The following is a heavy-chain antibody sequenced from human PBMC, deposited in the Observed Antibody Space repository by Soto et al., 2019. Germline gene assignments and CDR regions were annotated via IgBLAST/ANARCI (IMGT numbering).Heavy chain of an antibody. J-gene: IGHJ5*02. CDR2: ISGSGVST. CDR3: GKGQASIAVDWFDP. D-gene: IGHD6-19*01. Sequence: EVQLLESGGGLVQPGGSLRLSCAASGFTFSTYTMTWVRQAPGKGLEWVSAISGSGVSTHYADSLKGRFTISRDNSKKTLYLQMNSLRAEDTAVYYCGKGQASIAVDWFDPWGQGTLVTVSS. V-gene: IGHV3-23*01. CDR1: GFTFSTYT.